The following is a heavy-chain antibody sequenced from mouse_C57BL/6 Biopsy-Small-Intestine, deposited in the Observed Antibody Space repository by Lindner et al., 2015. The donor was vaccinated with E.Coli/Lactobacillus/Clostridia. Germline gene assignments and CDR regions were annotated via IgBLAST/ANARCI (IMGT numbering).Heavy chain of an antibody. Sequence: VQLQESGGGLVKPGGSRKLSCATSGFTFSDFGMHWVRRAPEKGLEWIAYISSGSSSIYYADTVKGRFTISRDNAKNTLFLQMTSLRSEDTAMYYCARRPSDVYVMDYWGQGTSVTVSS. J-gene: IGHJ4*01. CDR1: GFTFSDFG. CDR3: ARRPSDVYVMDY. CDR2: ISSGSSSI. V-gene: IGHV5-17*01. D-gene: IGHD2-3*01.